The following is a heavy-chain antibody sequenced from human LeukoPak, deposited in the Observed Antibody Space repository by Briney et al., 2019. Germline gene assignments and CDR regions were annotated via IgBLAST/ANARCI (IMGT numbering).Heavy chain of an antibody. D-gene: IGHD3-22*01. V-gene: IGHV4-59*08. Sequence: ASETLSLTCTVSGGSISSYYWSWIRQPPGKGLEWIGYIYYSGSTNYNPSLKSRVTISVDTSKNQFSLKLSSVTAADTAVYYCARRVDDQNYYDSSGYYHVGFDYWGQGTLVTVSS. CDR3: ARRVDDQNYYDSSGYYHVGFDY. CDR1: GGSISSYY. J-gene: IGHJ4*02. CDR2: IYYSGST.